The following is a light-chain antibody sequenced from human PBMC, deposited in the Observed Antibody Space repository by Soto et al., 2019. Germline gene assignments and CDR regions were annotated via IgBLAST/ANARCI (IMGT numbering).Light chain of an antibody. Sequence: QSALTQPASVSGTPGQSITISRTATSSDVGSFNYVSWYQHHPGKAPKLMIYGVTSRPSGVSNRFSGSKSGNTASLTISGLQAEDEADYYCVSYATSTTLYVFGSGTKVTVL. CDR1: SSDVGSFNY. J-gene: IGLJ1*01. V-gene: IGLV2-14*01. CDR3: VSYATSTTLYV. CDR2: GVT.